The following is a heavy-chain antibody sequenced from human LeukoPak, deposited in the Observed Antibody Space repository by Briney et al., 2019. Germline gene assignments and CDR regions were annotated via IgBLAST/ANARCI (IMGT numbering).Heavy chain of an antibody. CDR3: ASYYYDSSGYYYPAAFDI. J-gene: IGHJ3*02. V-gene: IGHV3-21*01. CDR2: ISSSSSYI. D-gene: IGHD3-22*01. CDR1: GFTFSSYS. Sequence: PGGSLRLSCAASGFTFSSYSMNWVRQAPGKGLEWVSSISSSSSYIYYADSVKGRFTISRDNAKNSLYLQMNSLRAEDTAVYYCASYYYDSSGYYYPAAFDIWGQGTMVTVSS.